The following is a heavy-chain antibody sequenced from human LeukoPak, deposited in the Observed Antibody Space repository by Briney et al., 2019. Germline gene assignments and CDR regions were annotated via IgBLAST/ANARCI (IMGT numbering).Heavy chain of an antibody. J-gene: IGHJ4*02. CDR3: ARGEEFDDFWSGGEFDY. V-gene: IGHV3-11*04. CDR1: GFTFSDYY. D-gene: IGHD3-3*01. CDR2: ISSSGSTI. Sequence: GGSLRLSCVASGFTFSDYYMSWIRQAPGKGLEWVSYISSSGSTIYYADSVKGRFTISRDNAKNSLYLQMNSLRAEDTAVYYCARGEEFDDFWSGGEFDYWGQGTLVTVSS.